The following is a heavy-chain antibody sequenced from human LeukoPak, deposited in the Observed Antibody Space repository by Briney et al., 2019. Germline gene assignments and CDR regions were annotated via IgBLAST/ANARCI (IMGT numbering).Heavy chain of an antibody. CDR3: ARVNDILTGYSPFDY. D-gene: IGHD3-9*01. V-gene: IGHV1-18*01. CDR2: ISAYNGNT. J-gene: IGHJ4*02. CDR1: GYTFTSYG. Sequence: ASVRVSCKASGYTFTSYGTSWVRQAPGQGLEWMGWISAYNGNTNYAQKLQGRVTMTTDTSTSTAYMELRSLRSDDTAVYYCARVNDILTGYSPFDYWGQGTLVTVSS.